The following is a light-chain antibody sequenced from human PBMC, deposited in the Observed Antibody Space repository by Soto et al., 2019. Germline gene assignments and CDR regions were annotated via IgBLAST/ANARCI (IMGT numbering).Light chain of an antibody. CDR1: QTISGW. V-gene: IGKV1-5*01. Sequence: EIQMTQSPSTLSASVGDTVTITRRASQTISGWLAWYQQRPGKAHNLLIFDASTLESGVPSRFSGSGSGTTFTITISSLQSDDFATYYCLQYNGYYRTFGQGTKVDIK. CDR2: DAS. J-gene: IGKJ1*01. CDR3: LQYNGYYRT.